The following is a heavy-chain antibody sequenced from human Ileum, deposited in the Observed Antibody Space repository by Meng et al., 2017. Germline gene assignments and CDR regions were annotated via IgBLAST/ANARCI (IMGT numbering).Heavy chain of an antibody. CDR1: GGAISSGPW. CDR2: FQPGSGA. V-gene: IGHV4-4*02. CDR3: AKNGAYCLES. J-gene: IGHJ4*02. D-gene: IGHD2-21*01. Sequence: GTGPGLLKPAGTQALTYAVSGGAISSGPWGSGVRQPPGRGLRGFGEFQPGSGAPYNPSLKARVTISVDTSMQQFTLQLTSVTAADTAVYYCAKNGAYCLESWGQGTLVTVSS.